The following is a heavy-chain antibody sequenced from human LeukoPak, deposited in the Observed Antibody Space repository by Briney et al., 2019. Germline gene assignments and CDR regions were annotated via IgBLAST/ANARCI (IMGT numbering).Heavy chain of an antibody. CDR1: GFTFSNAW. J-gene: IGHJ6*04. V-gene: IGHV3-15*01. CDR2: IKSKTDGGTT. D-gene: IGHD3-10*01. CDR3: TLLWFGDSAYYYYGMDV. Sequence: GGSLRLSCAASGFTFSNAWMSWVRQAPGKGLEWVGRIKSKTDGGTTDYAAPVKGRFTISRDDSKTTLYLQMNSLKTEDTAVYYCTLLWFGDSAYYYYGMDVWGKGTTVTVSS.